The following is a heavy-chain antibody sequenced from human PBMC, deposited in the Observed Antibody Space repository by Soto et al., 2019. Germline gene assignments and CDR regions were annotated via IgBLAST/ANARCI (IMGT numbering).Heavy chain of an antibody. D-gene: IGHD2-15*01. CDR3: ARDLGYCSGGSCYSGSYYFDY. Sequence: ASVKVSCKASGYTFTSYYMHWVRQAPGQGLEWMGIINPSGGSTSYAQKFQGRVTMTRDTSTSTVYMELSSLRSEDTAVYYCARDLGYCSGGSCYSGSYYFDYWGQGTLVTSPQ. J-gene: IGHJ4*02. CDR1: GYTFTSYY. CDR2: INPSGGST. V-gene: IGHV1-46*03.